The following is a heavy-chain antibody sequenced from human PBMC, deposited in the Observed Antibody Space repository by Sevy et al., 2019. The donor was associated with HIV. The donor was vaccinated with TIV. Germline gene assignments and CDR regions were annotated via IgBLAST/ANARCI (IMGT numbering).Heavy chain of an antibody. CDR3: AITLH. V-gene: IGHV3-30*03. J-gene: IGHJ3*01. CDR2: ISNDGSNK. Sequence: GESLKISCAASGFTLSSFGMHWVRQAPGKGLEWVAHISNDGSNKYYADSVKGRFTISRDNSKNTLYLQMDSLRAEDTAVYYCAITLHWGQGTMVTVSS. CDR1: GFTLSSFG.